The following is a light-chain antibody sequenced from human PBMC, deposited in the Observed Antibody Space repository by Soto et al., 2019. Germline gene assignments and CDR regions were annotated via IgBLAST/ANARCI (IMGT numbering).Light chain of an antibody. CDR3: GADHGSGSNFVKV. J-gene: IGLJ3*02. Sequence: SVLTQPPSASASLGASVTLTCTLSSGYSNYKVDWYQQRPGKGPRFVMRVGTGGIVGSKGDGIPDRFSVLGSGLNRYLTIKNIQEEDESDYHCGADHGSGSNFVKVFGGGTQLTVL. CDR1: SGYSNYK. CDR2: VGTGGIVG. V-gene: IGLV9-49*01.